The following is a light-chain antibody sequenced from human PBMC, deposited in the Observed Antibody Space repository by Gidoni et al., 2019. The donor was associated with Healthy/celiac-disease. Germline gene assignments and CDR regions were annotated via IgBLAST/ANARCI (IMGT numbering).Light chain of an antibody. CDR1: QSISSD. CDR3: RQRYSTPQT. Sequence: IEMTQSPSSLSASVVDRVTITCRASQSISSDFKWYQQKQGKAPKLLIYAASILQSGVPPRFSGSGSGTDFTLTISSLQAADFATFYCRQRYSTPQTFGQGTKVEIK. V-gene: IGKV1-39*01. CDR2: AAS. J-gene: IGKJ1*01.